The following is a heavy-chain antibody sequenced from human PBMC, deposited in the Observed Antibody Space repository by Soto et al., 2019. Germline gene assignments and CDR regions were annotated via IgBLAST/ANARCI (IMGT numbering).Heavy chain of an antibody. D-gene: IGHD3-10*01. CDR3: AREKITMVRGVIIPSPYYGMDV. V-gene: IGHV4-59*01. J-gene: IGHJ6*02. CDR1: GGSISSYY. CDR2: IYYSGST. Sequence: SETLSLTCTVSGGSISSYYWSWIRQPPGKGLEWIGYIYYSGSTNYNPSLKSRVTISVDTSKNQFSLKLSSVTAADTAVYYCAREKITMVRGVIIPSPYYGMDVWGQGTTVT.